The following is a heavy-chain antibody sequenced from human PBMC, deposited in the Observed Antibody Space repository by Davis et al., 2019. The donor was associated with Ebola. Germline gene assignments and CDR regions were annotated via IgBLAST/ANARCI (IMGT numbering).Heavy chain of an antibody. D-gene: IGHD2-15*01. J-gene: IGHJ6*02. CDR3: AKGSCSGGSCYGYYYYGMDV. CDR1: GFTFSSYG. CDR2: IWYDGSNK. V-gene: IGHV3-30*02. Sequence: GESLKISCAASGFTFSSYGMHWVRQAPGKGLEWVAVIWYDGSNKYYADSVKGRFTISRDNSKNTLYLQMNSLRAEDTAVYYCAKGSCSGGSCYGYYYYGMDVWGQGTTVTVSS.